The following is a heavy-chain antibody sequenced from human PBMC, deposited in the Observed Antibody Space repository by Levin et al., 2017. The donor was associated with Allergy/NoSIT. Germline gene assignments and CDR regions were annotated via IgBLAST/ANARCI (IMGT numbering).Heavy chain of an antibody. V-gene: IGHV4-59*01. D-gene: IGHD6-19*01. J-gene: IGHJ4*02. Sequence: SETLSLTCTVSGGSISSYYWSWIRQPPGKGLEWIGYIYYSGNTNYNPSLKSRVTISVDTSKNQFSLKLSSVTAADTAVYYCARVRHSSGWYYFDYWGQGTLVTVSS. CDR3: ARVRHSSGWYYFDY. CDR1: GGSISSYY. CDR2: IYYSGNT.